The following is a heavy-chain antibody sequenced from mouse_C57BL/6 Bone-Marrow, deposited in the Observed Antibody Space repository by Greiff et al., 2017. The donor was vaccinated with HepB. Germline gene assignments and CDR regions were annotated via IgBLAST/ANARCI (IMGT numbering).Heavy chain of an antibody. CDR3: ARLIYDGYYDWYFDV. J-gene: IGHJ1*03. CDR1: GFSLSTLGMG. Sequence: QVTLKESGPGILQPSQTLSLTCSFSGFSLSTLGMGVGWIRQPSGKGLEWLAHIWWDDDKYYNPALKSRLTISKDTSKNQVFLKIANVDTADTATYYCARLIYDGYYDWYFDVWGTGTTVTVSS. V-gene: IGHV8-8*01. CDR2: IWWDDDK. D-gene: IGHD2-3*01.